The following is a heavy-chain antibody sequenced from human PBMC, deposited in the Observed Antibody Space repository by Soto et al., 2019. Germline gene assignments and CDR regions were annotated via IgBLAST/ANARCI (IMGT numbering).Heavy chain of an antibody. Sequence: SETLSLTCAVYSGSFSGYYWSWIRQPPGKGLEWIGEINHSGSTNYNPSLKSRVTISVDTSKNQFSLKLSSVTAADTAVYYCARGREVNCSGGSCYPTKYYYYGMDVWGQGTTVTVSS. V-gene: IGHV4-34*01. J-gene: IGHJ6*02. CDR3: ARGREVNCSGGSCYPTKYYYYGMDV. CDR1: SGSFSGYY. D-gene: IGHD2-15*01. CDR2: INHSGST.